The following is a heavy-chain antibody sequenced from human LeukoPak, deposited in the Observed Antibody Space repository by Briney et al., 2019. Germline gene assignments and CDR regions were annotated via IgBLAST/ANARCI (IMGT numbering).Heavy chain of an antibody. CDR2: IYTSGST. CDR3: ARDPFLGGSYRDGMDV. CDR1: GGSISSYY. D-gene: IGHD1-26*01. J-gene: IGHJ6*02. V-gene: IGHV4-4*07. Sequence: PSETLSLTCTVSGGSISSYYWSWIRQPAGKGLEWIGRIYTSGSTNYNPSLKSRVTMSVDTSKNQFSLQLSSVTAADTDVYYCARDPFLGGSYRDGMDVWGQGTTVTVSS.